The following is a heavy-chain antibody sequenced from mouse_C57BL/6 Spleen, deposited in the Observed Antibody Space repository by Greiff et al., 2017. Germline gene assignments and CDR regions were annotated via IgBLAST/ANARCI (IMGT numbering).Heavy chain of an antibody. CDR1: GYTFTSYW. J-gene: IGHJ4*01. CDR3: SREGIYYAMDY. Sequence: VQLQQPGAELVKPGASVKLSCKASGYTFTSYWMHWVKQRPGLGLEWIGRIDPNSGGTKYNEKFKSKATLTVDKPSSTAYIQLSSLTSYDFSVCYCSREGIYYAMDYWGQGTSVTVSS. CDR2: IDPNSGGT. V-gene: IGHV1-72*01.